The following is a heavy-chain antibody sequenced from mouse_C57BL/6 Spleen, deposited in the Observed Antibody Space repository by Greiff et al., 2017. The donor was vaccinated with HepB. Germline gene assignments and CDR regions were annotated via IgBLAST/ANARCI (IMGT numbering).Heavy chain of an antibody. D-gene: IGHD1-1*01. CDR3: ARSYYGSSYRYVDV. V-gene: IGHV1-52*01. CDR1: GYTFTSYW. J-gene: IGHJ1*03. CDR2: IDPSDSET. Sequence: QVQLQQPGAELVRPGSSVKLSCKASGYTFTSYWMHWVKQRPIQGLEWIGNIDPSDSETHYNQKFKDKATLTVDKSSSTAYMQLSSLTSEDSAVYYCARSYYGSSYRYVDVWGTGTTVTVSS.